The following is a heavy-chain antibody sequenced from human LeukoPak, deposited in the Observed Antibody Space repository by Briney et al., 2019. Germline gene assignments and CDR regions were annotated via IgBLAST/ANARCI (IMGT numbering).Heavy chain of an antibody. CDR3: ASLLGYCSSTSCSTHDY. D-gene: IGHD2-2*02. V-gene: IGHV3-11*01. CDR1: GFTFSDYY. Sequence: GVLRLSCAASGFTFSDYYMSWIRQAPGKGLEWVSYISSSGSTICYADSVKGRFTISRDNAKNSLYLQMNSLRAEDTAVYYCASLLGYCSSTSCSTHDYWGQGTLVTVSS. J-gene: IGHJ4*02. CDR2: ISSSGSTI.